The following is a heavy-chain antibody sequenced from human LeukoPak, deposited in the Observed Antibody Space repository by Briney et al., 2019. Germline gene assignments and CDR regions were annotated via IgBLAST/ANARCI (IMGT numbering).Heavy chain of an antibody. CDR3: ARRVWMVRGVGWFDP. J-gene: IGHJ5*02. V-gene: IGHV4-34*01. CDR2: INHSGST. Sequence: SETLSLTCAVYGGSFSGYYWSWIRQPPGKGLEWIGEINHSGSTNYNPSLKSRVTISVDTSKNQFSLKLSSVTAADTAVYYCARRVWMVRGVGWFDPWGQGTLVTVSS. D-gene: IGHD3-10*01. CDR1: GGSFSGYY.